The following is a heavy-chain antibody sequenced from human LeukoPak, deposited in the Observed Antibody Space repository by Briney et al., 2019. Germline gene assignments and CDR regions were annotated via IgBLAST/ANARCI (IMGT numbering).Heavy chain of an antibody. CDR1: GGSISSSSYY. Sequence: PSETLSLTCTVSGGSISSSSYYWGWIRQPPGKGLEWIGYIYTSGSTNYNPSLKSRVTISVDTSKNQFSLKLSSVTAADTAVYYCARVGISWYFDLWGRGTLVTVSS. CDR2: IYTSGST. V-gene: IGHV4-61*05. D-gene: IGHD1-26*01. J-gene: IGHJ2*01. CDR3: ARVGISWYFDL.